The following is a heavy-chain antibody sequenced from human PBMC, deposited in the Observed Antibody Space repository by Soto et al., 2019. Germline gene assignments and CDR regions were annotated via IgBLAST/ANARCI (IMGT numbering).Heavy chain of an antibody. V-gene: IGHV1-46*01. J-gene: IGHJ6*02. CDR2: INPSGTTT. D-gene: IGHD2-2*01. Sequence: QVQLVQSGAEVKKPGASVKVSCKASGYTFTSYYMHWVRQAPGQGLEWMGIINPSGTTTDYAKKFQGRVTMTRDTSTSTYYMELSSLRSEDTAVYYCLRPQIASHYYYGMDVWGQGTTVTVSS. CDR1: GYTFTSYY. CDR3: LRPQIASHYYYGMDV.